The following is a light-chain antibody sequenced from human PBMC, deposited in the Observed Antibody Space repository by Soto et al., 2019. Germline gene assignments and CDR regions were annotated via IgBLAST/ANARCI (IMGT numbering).Light chain of an antibody. V-gene: IGKV3D-20*02. CDR1: QTVRNNY. J-gene: IGKJ5*01. CDR3: QQRSNWPPVT. Sequence: EFVLTQSPGTLSLSPGERATLAWRACQTVRNNYLAWYQQKPGQAPRLRIYDASSRAAGIPPRFSGSGSGTDFTLTISSLEPEDFAVYYCQQRSNWPPVTFGQGTRLEIK. CDR2: DAS.